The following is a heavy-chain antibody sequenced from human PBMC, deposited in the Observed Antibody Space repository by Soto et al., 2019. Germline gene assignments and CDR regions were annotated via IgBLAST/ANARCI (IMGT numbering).Heavy chain of an antibody. CDR1: GVSISSVDYF. D-gene: IGHD2-15*01. V-gene: IGHV4-30-4*01. CDR3: ARGRYCLTGRCFPNWFDS. CDR2: IYKSATT. Sequence: PSETLSLTCSVSGVSISSVDYFWAWNRQPPGQALEYIGYIYKSATTYYNPSFESRVAISLDTSKSQFSLNVTSVTAADTAVYFCARGRYCLTGRCFPNWFDSWGQGTLVTVSS. J-gene: IGHJ5*01.